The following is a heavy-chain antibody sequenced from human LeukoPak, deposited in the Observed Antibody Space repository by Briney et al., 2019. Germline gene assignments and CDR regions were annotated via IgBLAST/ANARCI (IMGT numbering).Heavy chain of an antibody. Sequence: PGGSLRLSCAASGFTFDDYAMHWVRQAPGKGLEWVSSITSGTTYIYYADSVRGRFTLSRDNAKNSLYLQMNSLRAEDTAVYYCARWPYSSSYYFDYWGQGTLVTVSS. CDR2: ITSGTTYI. J-gene: IGHJ4*02. V-gene: IGHV3-21*01. D-gene: IGHD6-6*01. CDR1: GFTFDDYA. CDR3: ARWPYSSSYYFDY.